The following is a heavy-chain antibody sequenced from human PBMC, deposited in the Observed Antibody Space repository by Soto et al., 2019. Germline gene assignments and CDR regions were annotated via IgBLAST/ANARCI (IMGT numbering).Heavy chain of an antibody. CDR1: GGTFSSYA. Sequence: QVQLVQSGAEVKKPGSSVKVSCKASGGTFSSYAISWVRQAPGQGLEWMGGIIPIFGTANYAQKFQDRVTITADESTSIAYMERTSLRSENKAVYQCASESLGTYDHSSGYSYYGTVVWVQGTKLSAS. J-gene: IGHJ6*02. CDR3: ASESLGTYDHSSGYSYYGTVV. V-gene: IGHV1-69*01. CDR2: IIPIFGTA. D-gene: IGHD3-22*01.